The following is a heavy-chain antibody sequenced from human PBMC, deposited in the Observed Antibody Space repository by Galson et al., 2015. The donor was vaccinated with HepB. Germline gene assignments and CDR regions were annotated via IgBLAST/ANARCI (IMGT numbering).Heavy chain of an antibody. Sequence: SVKVSCKASGGTFRSYGISWVRQAPGQGLEWMGGIIPIFGTANYAQKFQGRVTITADESTSTAYMELSNLRSDDTAVYYCAREETAYYYDSSDYPSLGTFDIWGQGTMVTVSS. V-gene: IGHV1-69*13. CDR3: AREETAYYYDSSDYPSLGTFDI. CDR2: IIPIFGTA. J-gene: IGHJ3*02. D-gene: IGHD3-22*01. CDR1: GGTFRSYG.